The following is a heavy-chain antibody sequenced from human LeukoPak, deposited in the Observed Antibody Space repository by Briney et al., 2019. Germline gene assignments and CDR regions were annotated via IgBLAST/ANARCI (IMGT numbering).Heavy chain of an antibody. CDR1: GFTFSDHY. J-gene: IGHJ3*02. V-gene: IGHV3-72*01. Sequence: GGSLRLSCAASGFTFSDHYMDWVRQTPGKGLEWVGRARDKANSYTTEYAASVKGRFTISRDDSKNSLYLQMNSLKTEDTAVYYCARVGPPRSDAFDIWGQGTMVTASS. CDR3: ARVGPPRSDAFDI. CDR2: ARDKANSYTT.